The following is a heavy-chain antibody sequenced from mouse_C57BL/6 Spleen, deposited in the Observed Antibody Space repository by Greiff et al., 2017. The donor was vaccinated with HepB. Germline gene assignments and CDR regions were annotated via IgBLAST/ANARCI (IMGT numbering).Heavy chain of an antibody. D-gene: IGHD1-1*01. CDR1: GYTFTDYY. J-gene: IGHJ1*03. CDR2: INPNNGGT. CDR3: ARSSSPWYFDV. Sequence: EVQLQQSGPELVKPGASVKISCKASGYTFTDYYMNWVKQSHGKSLEWIGDINPNNGGTSYNQKFKGKATLTVDKSSSTAYMELRSLTSEDSAVYYCARSSSPWYFDVWGTGTTVTVSS. V-gene: IGHV1-26*01.